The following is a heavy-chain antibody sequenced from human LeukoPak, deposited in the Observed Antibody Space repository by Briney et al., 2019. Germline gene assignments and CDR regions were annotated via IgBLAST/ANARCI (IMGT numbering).Heavy chain of an antibody. CDR1: GFTFSSYA. J-gene: IGHJ4*02. CDR3: ARESGYSYGYGYYDY. Sequence: GGSLRLSCAASGFTFSSYAMHWVRQAPGKGLEWVAVISYDGSNKYYADSVKGRFTISRDNPKNTLYLQMNSLRAEGTAVYYCARESGYSYGYGYYDYWGQGTLVTVSS. CDR2: ISYDGSNK. V-gene: IGHV3-30-3*01. D-gene: IGHD5-18*01.